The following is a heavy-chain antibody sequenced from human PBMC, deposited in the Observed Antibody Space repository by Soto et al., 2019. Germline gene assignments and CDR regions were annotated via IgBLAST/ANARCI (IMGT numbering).Heavy chain of an antibody. CDR3: ARDTNAALTFHYYGMDV. CDR1: GYTFTSYY. D-gene: IGHD1-1*01. CDR2: INPNTGST. Sequence: QVQLVQSGTEVKKPGASVKVSCKASGYTFTSYYIHWVRQAPGQGLKWMGIINPNTGSTSSTQRFRDRLSLDRDTSTSTVYMELSSLGSEDTAVYFCARDTNAALTFHYYGMDVWGQGTTVTVSS. J-gene: IGHJ6*02. V-gene: IGHV1-46*01.